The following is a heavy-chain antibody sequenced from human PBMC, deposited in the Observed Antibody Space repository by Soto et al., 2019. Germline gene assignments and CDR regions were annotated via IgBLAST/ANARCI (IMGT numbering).Heavy chain of an antibody. D-gene: IGHD1-26*01. V-gene: IGHV4-28*01. J-gene: IGHJ4*02. CDR2: IYYSGTT. CDR3: ARREIQGPIDY. Sequence: QVQLQESGPGLVKPSDTLSLTCAVSGYSISSSNWWGWIRQPPGKGLEWIGYIYYSGTTYYNPSLKRRVTMSVVTSKNQFALQLTSVTAVDTAVYYCARREIQGPIDYWGQGTLVTVSS. CDR1: GYSISSSNW.